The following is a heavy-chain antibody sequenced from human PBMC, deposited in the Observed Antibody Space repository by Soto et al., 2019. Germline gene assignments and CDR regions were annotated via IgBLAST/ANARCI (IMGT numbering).Heavy chain of an antibody. CDR1: GGSISSSNW. J-gene: IGHJ4*02. V-gene: IGHV4-4*02. Sequence: SETLCLTCAVSGGSISSSNWWSWVRQPPGKGLEWIGYIYHSGSTYYNPSLKSRVTISVDRSKNQFSLKLSSVTAADTAVYYCAGGPGVARNYWGQGTLVTVSS. D-gene: IGHD5-12*01. CDR2: IYHSGST. CDR3: AGGPGVARNY.